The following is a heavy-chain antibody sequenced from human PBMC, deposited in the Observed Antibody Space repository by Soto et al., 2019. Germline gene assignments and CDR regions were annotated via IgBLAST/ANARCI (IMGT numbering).Heavy chain of an antibody. J-gene: IGHJ5*02. CDR1: GFSLSTRGMC. CDR2: IDWNDDK. Sequence: SGPTLVNPTQTLTLTCSFSGFSLSTRGMCVSWVRQPPGKALEWLARIDWNDDKFYSTSLKTRLTISKDTSNNQVVLTMTDMGPWDKSTFLLLPTRNYFLSHRGGVLLAWGQGTLVTLSS. D-gene: IGHD3-16*01. V-gene: IGHV2-70*17. CDR3: LPTRNYFLSHRGGVLLA.